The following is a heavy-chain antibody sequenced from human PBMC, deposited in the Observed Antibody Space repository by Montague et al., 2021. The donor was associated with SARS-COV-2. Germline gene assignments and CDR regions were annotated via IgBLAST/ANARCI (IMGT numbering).Heavy chain of an antibody. CDR1: GFIFSDYY. J-gene: IGHJ5*02. CDR3: ARRASSFDNWFDL. D-gene: IGHD3-10*01. Sequence: SLRLSCAASGFIFSDYYMTWIRQAQGKGLEWVSHISGSGSKTYYADSVKGRFTISRDTANNSVYLQMNFLGAEDTAVYYCARRASSFDNWFDLWGQGALVTVSS. V-gene: IGHV3-11*01. CDR2: ISGSGSKT.